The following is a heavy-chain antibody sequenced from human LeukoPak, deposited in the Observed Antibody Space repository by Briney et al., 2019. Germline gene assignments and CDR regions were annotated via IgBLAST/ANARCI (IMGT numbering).Heavy chain of an antibody. CDR1: GFTFGRYA. J-gene: IGHJ4*02. Sequence: GGSLRLSCAASGFTFGRYAMISFDGTKEYYAESVKGRFTISRDNSEHTLYLQMNSLRPEDTALYYCARAKWQRRGSIDYWGQGTLVTVSS. D-gene: IGHD1-26*01. CDR2: ISFDGTKE. CDR3: ARAKWQRRGSIDY. V-gene: IGHV3-30*01.